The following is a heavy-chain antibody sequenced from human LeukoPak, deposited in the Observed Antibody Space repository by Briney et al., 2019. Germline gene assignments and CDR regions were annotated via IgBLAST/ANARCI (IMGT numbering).Heavy chain of an antibody. Sequence: GGSLRLSCAASGFTFSSYWMHWVRQAPGKGLVWVSRINSDGSSTSYADSVKGRFTISRDNAKNTLYLQMNSLRAEDTAVYYCARAYYDGSGPDYWGQGTLVTASS. CDR3: ARAYYDGSGPDY. CDR1: GFTFSSYW. V-gene: IGHV3-74*01. CDR2: INSDGSST. J-gene: IGHJ4*02. D-gene: IGHD3-22*01.